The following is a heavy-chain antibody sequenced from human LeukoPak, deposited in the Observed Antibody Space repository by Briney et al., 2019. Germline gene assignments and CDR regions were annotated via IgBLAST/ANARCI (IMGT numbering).Heavy chain of an antibody. Sequence: PGGSLRLSCAASGFIFSSYSMSWVRQAPGKGLEWVSVITGSGGNTYYADSVKGRFTISRDNSKNTLYLQMNSLRAEDTAVYYCGSNWNYGYWGQGTLVTVSS. CDR3: GSNWNYGY. J-gene: IGHJ4*02. CDR1: GFIFSSYS. CDR2: ITGSGGNT. V-gene: IGHV3-23*01. D-gene: IGHD1-7*01.